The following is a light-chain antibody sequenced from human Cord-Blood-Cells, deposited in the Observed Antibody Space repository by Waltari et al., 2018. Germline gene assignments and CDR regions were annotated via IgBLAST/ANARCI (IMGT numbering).Light chain of an antibody. CDR3: LSADSSGTYPV. V-gene: IGLV3-16*01. Sequence: SYELTQPPSVSVSLGQMARITCSGEALPKKYAYWYQQKPGQFPVVVIYKDSERPSGIPERFSGSSSGTIVTLTISGVQAEDEADYYCLSADSSGTYPVFGGGTKLTVL. CDR1: ALPKKY. J-gene: IGLJ3*02. CDR2: KDS.